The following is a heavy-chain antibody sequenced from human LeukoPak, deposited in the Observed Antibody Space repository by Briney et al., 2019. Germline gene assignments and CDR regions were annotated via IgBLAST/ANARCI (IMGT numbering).Heavy chain of an antibody. J-gene: IGHJ4*02. V-gene: IGHV1-18*01. D-gene: IGHD3-9*01. CDR2: ISAYNGNT. Sequence: ASVKVSCKASGYTFTSYGISWVRQAPGQGLEWMGWISAYNGNTNYAQKLQGRVTMTTDTSTSTAYMELRSLRSDDTAVYYCARDQEDILTGYYDALGYYFDYWGQGTLVTVSS. CDR3: ARDQEDILTGYYDALGYYFDY. CDR1: GYTFTSYG.